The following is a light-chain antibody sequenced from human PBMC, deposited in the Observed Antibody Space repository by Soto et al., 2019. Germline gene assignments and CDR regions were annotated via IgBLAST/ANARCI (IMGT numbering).Light chain of an antibody. CDR2: NVN. J-gene: IGLJ1*01. CDR3: SSHTGYFTR. CDR1: SSAFGGYEY. V-gene: IGLV2-14*03. Sequence: QSVLTQPASVSGSPGQSITISCTGASSAFGGYEYVSWFQQHPGKAPKLMIYNVNNRPLGVSFRFSGSKSGNTASLTISGLQTEDEADYYCSSHTGYFTRFGTGTKVPS.